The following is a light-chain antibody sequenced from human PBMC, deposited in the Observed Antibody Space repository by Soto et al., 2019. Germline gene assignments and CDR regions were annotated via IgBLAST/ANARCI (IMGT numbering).Light chain of an antibody. CDR1: QSVSSY. CDR3: QQRSNWSYT. CDR2: DAS. J-gene: IGKJ2*01. V-gene: IGKV3-11*01. Sequence: EIVLTQSPATLSLSPGERATLSCRASQSVSSYLAWYQQKPGQAPRLLIYDASNRATGIPARFSGSGSGTDFTLTISIREPEDFAVYYCQQRSNWSYTFGQGTKLEIK.